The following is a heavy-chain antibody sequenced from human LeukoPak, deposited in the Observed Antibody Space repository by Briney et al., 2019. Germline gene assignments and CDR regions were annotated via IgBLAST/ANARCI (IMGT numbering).Heavy chain of an antibody. D-gene: IGHD3-22*01. J-gene: IGHJ2*01. Sequence: PSETLSLTCTVSGGFINSYYWSWIRQPPGKGLEWIGYIYYSGNTNYNPSLKSRVSISIDTSKNQLSLQLSSVTAADTAVYYCARDRDSSGLRDFDLWGRGTLVTVSA. CDR2: IYYSGNT. CDR3: ARDRDSSGLRDFDL. CDR1: GGFINSYY. V-gene: IGHV4-59*01.